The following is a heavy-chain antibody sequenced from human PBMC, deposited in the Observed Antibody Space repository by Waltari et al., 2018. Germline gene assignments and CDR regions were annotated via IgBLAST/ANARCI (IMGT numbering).Heavy chain of an antibody. J-gene: IGHJ4*02. V-gene: IGHV3-9*01. CDR3: VKGGWGFGAFYEQH. CDR2: IGWNSGAI. Sequence: EVQLVTSGGGLVQPGRSLSLACVGRGFRFGACAMYWVRQRPGEGLDGRAGIGWNSGAIGYADSVRGRFSTYRDNARKSLYLQMGRLRPEDTALYYCVKGGWGFGAFYEQHWGQGIQVTVSS. D-gene: IGHD3-10*01. CDR1: GFRFGACA.